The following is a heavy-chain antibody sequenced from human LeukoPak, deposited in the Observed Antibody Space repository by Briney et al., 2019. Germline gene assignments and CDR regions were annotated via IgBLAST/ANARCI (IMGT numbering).Heavy chain of an antibody. V-gene: IGHV4-38-2*02. Sequence: SETLSLTCTVSGYSLSSAYYWAWIRQPPGKGLEWIGSVYHSGSTYYNPSLKSRVTISVDTSKNQFSLKVNSVTAADTAVYYCARAAVFDYWGQGTLVTVSS. D-gene: IGHD6-13*01. CDR2: VYHSGST. CDR3: ARAAVFDY. CDR1: GYSLSSAYY. J-gene: IGHJ4*02.